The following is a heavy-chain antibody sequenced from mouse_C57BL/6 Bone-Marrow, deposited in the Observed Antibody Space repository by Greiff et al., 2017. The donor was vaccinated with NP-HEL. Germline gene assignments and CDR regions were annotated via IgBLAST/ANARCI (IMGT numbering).Heavy chain of an antibody. CDR2: INYDGSST. CDR1: GFTFSDYY. Sequence: EVKLVESEGGLVQPGSSMKLSCTASGFTFSDYYMAWVRQVPEKGLEWVANINYDGSSTYYLDSLKSRFIISRDNAKNILYLQMSSLKSEDTATYYCARVMITRVYFDYWGQGTTLTVSS. D-gene: IGHD2-4*01. CDR3: ARVMITRVYFDY. V-gene: IGHV5-16*01. J-gene: IGHJ2*01.